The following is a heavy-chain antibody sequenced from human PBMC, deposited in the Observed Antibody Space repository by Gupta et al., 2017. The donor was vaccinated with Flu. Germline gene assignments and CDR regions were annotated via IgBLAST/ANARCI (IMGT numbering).Heavy chain of an antibody. V-gene: IGHV3-49*03. D-gene: IGHD4-17*01. CDR3: TRFTPPRDYGILFDY. CDR1: GFTFGDYA. Sequence: EVQLVESGGGLVQPGRSLRLSCTASGFTFGDYAMSWFRQAPGKGLEWVGFIRSKAYGGTTEYAASVKGRFTISRDDSKSIAYLQMNSLKTEDTAVYYCTRFTPPRDYGILFDYWGQGTLVTVSS. J-gene: IGHJ4*02. CDR2: IRSKAYGGTT.